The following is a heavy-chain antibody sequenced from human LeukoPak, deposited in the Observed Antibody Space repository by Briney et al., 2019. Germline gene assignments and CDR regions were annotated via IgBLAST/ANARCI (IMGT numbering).Heavy chain of an antibody. V-gene: IGHV3-43D*04. Sequence: GGSLRLSCAASGFTFDDYAMHWVRQAPGKGLEWVSLISWGGGSTYYADSVKGRFTISRDNSKNSLYLHMNSLRAEDTALYYCAKDRSGNSYGHFDYWGQGTLITVSS. CDR2: ISWGGGST. D-gene: IGHD3-10*01. CDR3: AKDRSGNSYGHFDY. CDR1: GFTFDDYA. J-gene: IGHJ4*02.